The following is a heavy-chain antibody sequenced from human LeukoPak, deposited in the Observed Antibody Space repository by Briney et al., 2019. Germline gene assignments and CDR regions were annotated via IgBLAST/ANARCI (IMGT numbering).Heavy chain of an antibody. CDR3: AREESRIVGARRSWVDAFDI. CDR1: GGSISSGGYY. Sequence: SQTLSLTCTVSGGSISSGGYYWSWIRQPPGKGLEWIGYIYHSGSTYYNPSLKSRVTISVDRSKNQFSLKLSSVTAADTAVYYCAREESRIVGARRSWVDAFDIWGQGTMVTVSS. CDR2: IYHSGST. D-gene: IGHD1-26*01. J-gene: IGHJ3*02. V-gene: IGHV4-30-2*01.